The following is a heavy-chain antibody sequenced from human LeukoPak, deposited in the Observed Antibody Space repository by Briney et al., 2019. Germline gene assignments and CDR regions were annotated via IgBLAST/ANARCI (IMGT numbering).Heavy chain of an antibody. Sequence: GGSLRLSCAASGFTFSSYAMSWVRQAPGKWLEWVSAISGSGGSTYYADSVKGRFTISRDNSKNTLYLQMNSLRAEDTAVYYCAQQAIAVAGIPSFDYWGQGTLVTVSS. CDR1: GFTFSSYA. D-gene: IGHD6-19*01. CDR3: AQQAIAVAGIPSFDY. CDR2: ISGSGGST. J-gene: IGHJ4*02. V-gene: IGHV3-23*01.